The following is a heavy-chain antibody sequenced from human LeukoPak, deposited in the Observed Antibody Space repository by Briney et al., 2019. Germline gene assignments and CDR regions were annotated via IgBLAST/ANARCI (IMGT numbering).Heavy chain of an antibody. J-gene: IGHJ4*02. Sequence: GGSLRLSCAASGFIFSNYGIHWVRQAPGKGLEWVTFIRYDGSNEYYADSVKGRFTISRDNSKNTLYLQMNSLRAEDTAVYYCARVGTYYDFSGPVDYWGQGTLVTVSS. V-gene: IGHV3-30*02. CDR2: IRYDGSNE. D-gene: IGHD3-22*01. CDR1: GFIFSNYG. CDR3: ARVGTYYDFSGPVDY.